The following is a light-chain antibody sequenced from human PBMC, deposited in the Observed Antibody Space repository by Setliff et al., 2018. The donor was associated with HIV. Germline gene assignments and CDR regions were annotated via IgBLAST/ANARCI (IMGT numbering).Light chain of an antibody. CDR1: SSDVGNYNY. V-gene: IGLV2-14*01. CDR2: EVT. J-gene: IGLJ1*01. Sequence: QSVLAQPASVSGSPGQSITISCTGTSSDVGNYNYVSWYQQHPGKAPKLMIYEVTYRPSGVSNRFSGSKSGNTASLTISGLQAEDEADYYCSSYTTNTTFVFGTGTNVTVL. CDR3: SSYTTNTTFV.